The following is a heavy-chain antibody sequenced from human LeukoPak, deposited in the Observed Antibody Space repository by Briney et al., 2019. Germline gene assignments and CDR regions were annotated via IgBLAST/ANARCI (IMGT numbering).Heavy chain of an antibody. V-gene: IGHV5-51*01. J-gene: IGHJ6*03. CDR1: GYSFTSYW. D-gene: IGHD6-6*01. CDR3: ARIEYSSSSYYYYYMDV. Sequence: GESLKISCKGSGYSFTSYWIGWVRQMPGKGMGWMGIIYPGDSDTRCSPSFQGQVTISADKSISTAYLQWSSQKASDTAMYYCARIEYSSSSYYYYYMDVWGKGTTVTVSS. CDR2: IYPGDSDT.